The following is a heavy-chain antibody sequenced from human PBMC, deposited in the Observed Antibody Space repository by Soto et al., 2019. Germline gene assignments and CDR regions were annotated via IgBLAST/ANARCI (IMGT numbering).Heavy chain of an antibody. CDR2: ILYDGSNK. CDR3: ARDRFSSDWYDIDN. CDR1: GFTFSSHA. V-gene: IGHV3-30-3*01. D-gene: IGHD6-19*01. Sequence: GGSLRLSCAVSGFTFSSHAMHWVRQAPGKGLEWVAVILYDGSNKNYADSVKGRFTISRDNSKNTLYLQMNSLRPEDTALYYCARDRFSSDWYDIDNWGQGTLVTVSS. J-gene: IGHJ4*02.